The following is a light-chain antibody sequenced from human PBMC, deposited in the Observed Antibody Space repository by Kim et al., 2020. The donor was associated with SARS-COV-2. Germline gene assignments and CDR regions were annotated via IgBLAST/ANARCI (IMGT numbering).Light chain of an antibody. J-gene: IGLJ2*01. CDR1: SSGVGGYTY. CDR2: DVS. Sequence: GQSVTISCTGTSSGVGGYTYVSWYQQHPGKAPKLMIYDVSKRPSGVPDRFSGSKSGNTASLTVSGLQAEDEADYYCCSYVGSYTLVFGGGTQLTVL. CDR3: CSYVGSYTLV. V-gene: IGLV2-11*01.